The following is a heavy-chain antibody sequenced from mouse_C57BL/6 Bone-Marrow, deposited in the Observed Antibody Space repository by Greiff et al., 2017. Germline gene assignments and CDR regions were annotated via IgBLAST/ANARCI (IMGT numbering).Heavy chain of an antibody. CDR2: ITHSGET. V-gene: IGHV12-3*01. D-gene: IGHD2-3*01. CDR1: GFPITSGYY. CDR3: AGAYDGYYDAMDY. J-gene: IGHJ4*01. Sequence: QVQLKESGPGLVKPSQSLFLTCSITGFPITSGYYWIWIRQSPGKPLEWMGYITHSGETFYNPSLQSPISITRETSKNQFFLQLNSVTTEDTAMYYCAGAYDGYYDAMDYWGQGTSVTVSS.